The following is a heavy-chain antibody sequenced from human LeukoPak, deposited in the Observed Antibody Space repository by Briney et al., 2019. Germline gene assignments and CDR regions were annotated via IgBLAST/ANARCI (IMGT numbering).Heavy chain of an antibody. Sequence: GGSLRLSCTASRFTFGDYAMSWFRQAPGKGLEWVGFIRSKAYGGTTEYAASVKGRFTISRDDSKSIAYLQMNSLKTEDTAVYYCTRVPLQYSSGWYLGYWGQGTLVTVSS. J-gene: IGHJ4*02. V-gene: IGHV3-49*03. CDR3: TRVPLQYSSGWYLGY. CDR1: RFTFGDYA. CDR2: IRSKAYGGTT. D-gene: IGHD6-19*01.